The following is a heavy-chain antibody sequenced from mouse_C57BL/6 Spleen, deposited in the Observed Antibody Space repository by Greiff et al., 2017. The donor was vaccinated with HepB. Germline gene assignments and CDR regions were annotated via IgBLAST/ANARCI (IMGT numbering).Heavy chain of an antibody. V-gene: IGHV1-63*01. CDR3: ARCYYGSSYDWYFDV. D-gene: IGHD1-1*01. CDR1: GYTFTNYW. CDR2: IYPGGGYT. Sequence: QVQLQHSGAELVRPGTSVKMSCKASGYTFTNYWIGWAKQRPGHGLEWIGDIYPGGGYTNYNEKFKGKATLTADKSSSTAYMQFSSLTSEDSAIHYCARCYYGSSYDWYFDVWGTGTTVTVSS. J-gene: IGHJ1*03.